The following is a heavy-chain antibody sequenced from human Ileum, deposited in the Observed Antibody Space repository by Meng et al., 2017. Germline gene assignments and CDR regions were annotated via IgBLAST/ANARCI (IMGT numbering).Heavy chain of an antibody. D-gene: IGHD4-17*01. Sequence: QAQLQESGPGLVQPYQTLSLTCSASGGSITSCGYYWTWIRQHPGKGLEYLVYMYDRETTYSNPSLKSRVNISRDAPKNQFSLTLRSVTAADTAVYYCARANGDYGNWLDPWGQGTLVTVSS. J-gene: IGHJ5*02. CDR1: GGSITSCGYY. V-gene: IGHV4-31*03. CDR2: MYDRETT. CDR3: ARANGDYGNWLDP.